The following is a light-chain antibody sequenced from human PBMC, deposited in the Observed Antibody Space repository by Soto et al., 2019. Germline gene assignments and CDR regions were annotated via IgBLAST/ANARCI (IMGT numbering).Light chain of an antibody. CDR1: QTISSW. CDR2: KAS. Sequence: DLQMTQSPSTLSGAVGDRVTITCRSRQTISSWLAWYQQKPGKAPKLLIYKASTLKSGVPSRFSGSGSGTEFTLTISSLQPDDFATYYCQHYNSYSEAFGQGTKVELK. J-gene: IGKJ1*01. CDR3: QHYNSYSEA. V-gene: IGKV1-5*03.